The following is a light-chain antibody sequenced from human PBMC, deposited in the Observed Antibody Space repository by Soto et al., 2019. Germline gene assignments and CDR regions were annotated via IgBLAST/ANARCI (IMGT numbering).Light chain of an antibody. Sequence: EIMLKQSKSTLSFSPGERATLSCMASQSVSRNYLVCYQQKPGQAPRLLVYGASTRATDAPPRFSGSGSGTEFSLTISSLQSEDFATYYCQQYSSWPRTFGQGTKVDIK. CDR2: GAS. CDR3: QQYSSWPRT. V-gene: IGKV3-15*01. J-gene: IGKJ1*01. CDR1: QSVSRN.